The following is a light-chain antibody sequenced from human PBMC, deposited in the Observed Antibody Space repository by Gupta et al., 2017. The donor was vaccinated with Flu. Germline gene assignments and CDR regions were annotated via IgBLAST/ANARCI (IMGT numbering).Light chain of an antibody. V-gene: IGKV3-15*01. CDR2: GAS. CDR1: QSVSSY. Sequence: EIVMTQSPAPLSVSPGERATLSCRASQSVSSYLAWYQQKPGQAPRLLIYGASTRATGIPARFSGSGSGTEFTLTISSLQSEDFAVYYCQQYSNWPPWTFGQGTKVEIK. J-gene: IGKJ1*01. CDR3: QQYSNWPPWT.